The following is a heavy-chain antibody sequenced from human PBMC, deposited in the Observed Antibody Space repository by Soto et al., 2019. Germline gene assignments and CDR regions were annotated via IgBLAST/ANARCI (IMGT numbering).Heavy chain of an antibody. Sequence: GGSLRLSCAASGFTFSSYWMSWVRQAPGKGLEWVAVITYDGSNKNYADSVKGRFTISRDNSKNTLYLQMNSLRAEDTAVYYCAKGRPGGYYYGMDVWGQGTTVTVSS. D-gene: IGHD3-16*01. J-gene: IGHJ6*02. V-gene: IGHV3-30*18. CDR2: ITYDGSNK. CDR3: AKGRPGGYYYGMDV. CDR1: GFTFSSYW.